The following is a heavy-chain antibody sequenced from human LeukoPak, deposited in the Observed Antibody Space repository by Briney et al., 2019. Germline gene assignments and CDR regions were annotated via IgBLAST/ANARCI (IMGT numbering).Heavy chain of an antibody. CDR1: GFTFSSYG. CDR2: IKQDGSEK. D-gene: IGHD6-13*01. CDR3: ARDGFVGAADY. Sequence: PGTSLRLSCAASGFTFSSYGMHWVRQAPGKGLEWVANIKQDGSEKQYVDSVRGRFTISRDNAKNSLYLQMNSLRVEDTAVYYCARDGFVGAADYWGQGTLVTVSS. J-gene: IGHJ4*02. V-gene: IGHV3-7*01.